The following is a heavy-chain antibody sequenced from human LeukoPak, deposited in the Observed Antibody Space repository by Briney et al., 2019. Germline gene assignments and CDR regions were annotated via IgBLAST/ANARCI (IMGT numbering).Heavy chain of an antibody. CDR1: GFTFTSYS. CDR2: ISSSSVP. Sequence: GGSLRLSCAASGFTFTSYSMNWVRQAPGKGLEWVSYISSSSVPYYADSVEGRFTISRDNAKNSLYLQMNSLRAEDTAVYYCARYCSGGSCYSEVDYWGQGTQVTVSS. J-gene: IGHJ4*02. D-gene: IGHD2-15*01. V-gene: IGHV3-48*04. CDR3: ARYCSGGSCYSEVDY.